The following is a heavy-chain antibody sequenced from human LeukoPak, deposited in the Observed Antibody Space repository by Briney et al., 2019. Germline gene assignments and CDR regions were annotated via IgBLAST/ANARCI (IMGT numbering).Heavy chain of an antibody. CDR3: ARWGRGYSYGWGYAFDI. D-gene: IGHD5-18*01. CDR1: GGSFSGYY. Sequence: PSETLSLTCAVYGGSFSGYYWSWIRQPPGKGLEWIGEINHSGSTNYNPSLKSRVTISVDTSKNQFSLKLSSVTAADTAVYYCARWGRGYSYGWGYAFDIWGQGTMVTVSS. CDR2: INHSGST. V-gene: IGHV4-34*01. J-gene: IGHJ3*02.